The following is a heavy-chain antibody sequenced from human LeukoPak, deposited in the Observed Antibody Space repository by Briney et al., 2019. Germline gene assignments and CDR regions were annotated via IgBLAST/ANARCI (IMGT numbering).Heavy chain of an antibody. V-gene: IGHV3-7*01. Sequence: PGGSLRLSCAASGFTFSIYWMSWVRQAPGKGLEWVASMKGDGSVKHFLDSVEGRFTISRDNAKNSLYLQMNSLRAEDTAVYYCARWDAYCSGGRCYSGDFAFDIWGQGTMLTVSS. CDR1: GFTFSIYW. CDR3: ARWDAYCSGGRCYSGDFAFDI. J-gene: IGHJ3*02. CDR2: MKGDGSVK. D-gene: IGHD2-15*01.